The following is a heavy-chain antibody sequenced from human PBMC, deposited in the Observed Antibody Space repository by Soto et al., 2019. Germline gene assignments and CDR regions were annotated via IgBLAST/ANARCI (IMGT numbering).Heavy chain of an antibody. CDR2: IFYTGVT. D-gene: IGHD3-22*01. V-gene: IGHV4-34*02. CDR3: VRVLDSSWYADL. CDR1: GGSFRNYY. J-gene: IGHJ2*01. Sequence: QVELQQWGAGLLKPSETLSLTCGVYGGSFRNYYWIWVRQPPGKGLEWIGYIFYTGVTNYNPSLSSRVTISLDTSKNHFSLKLNSMPAADTAVYYCVRVLDSSWYADLWGRGTLVTVSS.